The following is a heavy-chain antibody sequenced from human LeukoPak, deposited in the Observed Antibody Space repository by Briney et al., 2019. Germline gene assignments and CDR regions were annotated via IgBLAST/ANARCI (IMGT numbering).Heavy chain of an antibody. CDR1: GLTFSNAW. J-gene: IGHJ4*02. Sequence: GGPLRLSCAASGLTFSNAWMSWVRQTPGKGLEWVGRIRSKTDGGTTDYAAPVKGRFTILRDDSTNTLYLQMNSLKTEDTAVYYCTTADYRLVATDSDYWGQGTLVTVSS. CDR3: TTADYRLVATDSDY. CDR2: IRSKTDGGTT. D-gene: IGHD5-12*01. V-gene: IGHV3-15*01.